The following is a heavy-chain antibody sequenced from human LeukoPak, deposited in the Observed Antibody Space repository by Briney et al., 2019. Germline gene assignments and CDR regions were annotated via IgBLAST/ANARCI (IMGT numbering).Heavy chain of an antibody. V-gene: IGHV3-30*18. Sequence: GGSLRLSCAASGFTFSSYGMHWVRQAPGKGLEWVAVISYDGSNKYYADSVKGRFTISRDNSKNTLYLQMNSLRAEDTAVYYCAKVVKGSWYEDYWGQGTLVTVSS. D-gene: IGHD6-13*01. CDR2: ISYDGSNK. CDR1: GFTFSSYG. J-gene: IGHJ4*02. CDR3: AKVVKGSWYEDY.